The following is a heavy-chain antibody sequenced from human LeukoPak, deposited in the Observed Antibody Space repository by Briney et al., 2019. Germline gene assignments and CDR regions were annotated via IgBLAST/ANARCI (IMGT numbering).Heavy chain of an antibody. CDR3: TTVIVVVVAATEWFDP. V-gene: IGHV3-15*01. J-gene: IGHJ5*02. CDR2: IKSKTDGGTT. Sequence: GGSLRLSCAASGFTFSNAWMSWVRQAPGKGLEWVGRIKSKTDGGTTDYAAPVKGRFTISRDDSKNTLYLQMNSLKTEDTAVYYCTTVIVVVVAATEWFDPWGQGTLVTVSS. CDR1: GFTFSNAW. D-gene: IGHD2-15*01.